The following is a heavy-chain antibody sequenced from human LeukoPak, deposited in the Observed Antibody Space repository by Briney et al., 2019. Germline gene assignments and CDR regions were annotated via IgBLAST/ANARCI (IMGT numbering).Heavy chain of an antibody. CDR1: GYTFTSYA. D-gene: IGHD6-19*01. CDR2: INTNTGNP. CDR3: ARVGLRHEWLVLNWFDP. V-gene: IGHV7-4-1*02. J-gene: IGHJ5*02. Sequence: GASVKVSCKASGYTFTSYAMNWVRQAPGQGLEWMGWINTNTGNPTYAQGFTGRFVFSLDTSVSTAYLQISSLKAEDTAVYYCARVGLRHEWLVLNWFDPWGQGTLVTVSS.